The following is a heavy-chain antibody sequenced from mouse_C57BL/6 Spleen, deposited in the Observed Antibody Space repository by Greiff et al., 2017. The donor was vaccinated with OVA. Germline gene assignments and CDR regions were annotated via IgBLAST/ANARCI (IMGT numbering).Heavy chain of an antibody. CDR2: IRSKSSNYAT. CDR3: VREDGTGWYFDV. D-gene: IGHD4-1*01. V-gene: IGHV10-3*01. J-gene: IGHJ1*03. CDR1: GFTFNTYA. Sequence: EVMLVESGGGLVPPKGSLKLSCAASGFTFNTYAMHWVRQAPGKGLEWVARIRSKSSNYATYYADSVKDRFTISLDDSQSMLYLQMNNLKTEDTAMYYCVREDGTGWYFDVWGTGTTVTVSS.